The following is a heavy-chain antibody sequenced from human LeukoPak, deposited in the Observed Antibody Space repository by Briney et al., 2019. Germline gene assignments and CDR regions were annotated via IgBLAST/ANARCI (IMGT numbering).Heavy chain of an antibody. D-gene: IGHD6-6*01. CDR3: ARGREYSSSCFDY. Sequence: PSQTLSLTCAVSGGSISSSDWWSWVRQPPGKGLEWIGEIYHSGSTNYNPSLKSRVTISVDTSKNQFSLKLSSVTAADTAVYYCARGREYSSSCFDYWGQGTLVTVSS. V-gene: IGHV4-4*02. CDR2: IYHSGST. J-gene: IGHJ4*02. CDR1: GGSISSSDW.